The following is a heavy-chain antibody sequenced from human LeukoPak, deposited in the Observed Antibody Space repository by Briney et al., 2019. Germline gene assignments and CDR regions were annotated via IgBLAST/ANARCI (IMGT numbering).Heavy chain of an antibody. CDR1: GGSISSYY. CDR3: ARGPLTMTRGFDP. V-gene: IGHV4-59*01. CDR2: IYYSGST. Sequence: SETLSLTCTVSGGSISSYYWSWIRQPPGKGREWIGYIYYSGSTNYNPSLKSRVTISVETSKNQFSLKLSSVTAADTAVYYCARGPLTMTRGFDPWGQGTLVTVSS. J-gene: IGHJ5*02. D-gene: IGHD4-17*01.